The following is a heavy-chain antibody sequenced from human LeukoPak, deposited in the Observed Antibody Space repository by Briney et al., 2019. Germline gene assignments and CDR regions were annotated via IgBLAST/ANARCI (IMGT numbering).Heavy chain of an antibody. J-gene: IGHJ5*02. Sequence: PSETLSLTCTVSGSSISSSSYYWGWIRQPPGKGLEWIGSIYYSGSTYYNPSLKSRVTISVDTSKNQFSLKLSSVTAADTAVYYCASESSWFGELLPIGWLDPWGQGTLVTVSS. V-gene: IGHV4-39*01. CDR1: GSSISSSSYY. CDR3: ASESSWFGELLPIGWLDP. D-gene: IGHD3-10*01. CDR2: IYYSGST.